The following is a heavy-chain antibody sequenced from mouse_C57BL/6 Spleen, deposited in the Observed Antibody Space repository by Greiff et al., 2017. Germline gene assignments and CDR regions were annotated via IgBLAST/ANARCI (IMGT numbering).Heavy chain of an antibody. D-gene: IGHD2-3*01. Sequence: EVKLVESGGGLVKPGGSLKLSCAASGFTFSDAGMHWVRQAPEKGLEWVAYISRDSNTISYADTVTGRFTISRDKAKNTLFLKMTSLRSEDTAMYYCAKIGPYYGYYRYYAMDYWGQGTSVTVSS. V-gene: IGHV5-17*01. J-gene: IGHJ4*01. CDR2: ISRDSNTI. CDR1: GFTFSDAG. CDR3: AKIGPYYGYYRYYAMDY.